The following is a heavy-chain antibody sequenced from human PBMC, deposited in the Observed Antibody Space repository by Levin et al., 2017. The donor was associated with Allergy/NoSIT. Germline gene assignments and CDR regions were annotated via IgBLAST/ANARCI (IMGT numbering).Heavy chain of an antibody. Sequence: KISCKASGGTFNTYGYNWVRQAPGQGLEWMGRIIPSVGIVNYAQQFQGRVTITADKSTRIAYMELRSLRSEDTAVYFCARDAARGVVGAADIWGQGTLVTVSP. D-gene: IGHD2-15*01. CDR3: ARDAARGVVGAADI. V-gene: IGHV1-69*04. CDR1: GGTFNTYG. CDR2: IIPSVGIV. J-gene: IGHJ4*02.